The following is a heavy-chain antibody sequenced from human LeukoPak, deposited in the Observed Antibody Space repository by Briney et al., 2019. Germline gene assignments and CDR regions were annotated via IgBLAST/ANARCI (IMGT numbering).Heavy chain of an antibody. D-gene: IGHD2-8*01. CDR3: ARDLTPLMSQSRGNWFDP. V-gene: IGHV3-30*01. CDR2: MSYDGSIE. CDR1: GFTFSHYT. Sequence: GRSLRLSCAASGFTFSHYTMHWVRQAPGKGLEWVAVMSYDGSIEFYADSVKGRFTLSRDNSKNTLYLQMNSLRAEDTAVYYCARDLTPLMSQSRGNWFDPWGQGTLVTVSS. J-gene: IGHJ5*02.